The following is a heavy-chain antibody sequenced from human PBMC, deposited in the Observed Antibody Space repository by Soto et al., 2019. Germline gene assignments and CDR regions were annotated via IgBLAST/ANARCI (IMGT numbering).Heavy chain of an antibody. J-gene: IGHJ6*02. CDR1: GFTFSSYG. Sequence: GGSLRLSCAASGFTFSSYGMHWVRQAPGKGLEWVAVIWYDGSNKYYADSVKGRFTISRDNSKNTLYLQMNSLRAEDTAGYYCARERTDYYYGMDVWGQGTTVTVSS. CDR3: ARERTDYYYGMDV. V-gene: IGHV3-33*01. CDR2: IWYDGSNK.